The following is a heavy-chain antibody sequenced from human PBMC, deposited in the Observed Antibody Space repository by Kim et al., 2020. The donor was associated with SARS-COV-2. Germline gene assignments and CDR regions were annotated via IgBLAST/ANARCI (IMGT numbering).Heavy chain of an antibody. CDR2: IYYSGST. Sequence: SETLSLTCTVSGGSISSSSYYWGWIRQPPGKGLEWIGSIYYSGSTYYNPSLKSRVTISVDTSKNQFSLKLSSVTAADTAVYYCARDYAAAGLDYWGQGTLVTVSS. CDR3: ARDYAAAGLDY. CDR1: GGSISSSSYY. V-gene: IGHV4-39*07. J-gene: IGHJ4*02. D-gene: IGHD6-13*01.